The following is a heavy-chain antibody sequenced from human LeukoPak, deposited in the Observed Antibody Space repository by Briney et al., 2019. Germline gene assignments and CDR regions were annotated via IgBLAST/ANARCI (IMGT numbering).Heavy chain of an antibody. CDR3: ARVLNWNPWGYYYYYMDV. V-gene: IGHV3-21*01. Sequence: NPGGSLRLSCAASGFTFSSYSMNWVRQAPGKGQEWVSSISSSSSYKYYADSVKGRFTISRDNAKNSLYLQMNSLRAEDTAVYYCARVLNWNPWGYYYYYMDVWGKGTTVTVSS. D-gene: IGHD1-1*01. CDR1: GFTFSSYS. J-gene: IGHJ6*03. CDR2: ISSSSSYK.